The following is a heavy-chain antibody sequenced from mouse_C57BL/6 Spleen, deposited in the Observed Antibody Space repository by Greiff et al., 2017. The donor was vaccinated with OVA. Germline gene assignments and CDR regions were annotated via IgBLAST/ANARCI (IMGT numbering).Heavy chain of an antibody. CDR1: GYTFTSYW. Sequence: QVQLKQPGAELVMPGASVKLSCKASGYTFTSYWMHWVKQRPGQGLEWIGEIDPSDSYTNYNQKFKGKSTLTVDKSSSTAYMQLSSLTSEDSAVYYCARWNFDVWGTGTTVTVSS. V-gene: IGHV1-69*01. CDR2: IDPSDSYT. CDR3: ARWNFDV. J-gene: IGHJ1*03.